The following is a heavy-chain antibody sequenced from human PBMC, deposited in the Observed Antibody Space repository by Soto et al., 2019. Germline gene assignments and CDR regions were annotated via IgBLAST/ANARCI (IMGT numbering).Heavy chain of an antibody. J-gene: IGHJ4*02. V-gene: IGHV3-30-3*01. CDR3: ARVAVEMATIHVFDY. Sequence: QVPLVESGGGVVQPGRSLRLSCAASGFTFSSYAMHWVRQAPGKGLEWVAVISYDGSNKYYADSVKGRFTISRDNFKNTLYLQMNSLRAEETAVYYCARVAVEMATIHVFDYWGQGTLVTVSS. D-gene: IGHD5-12*01. CDR2: ISYDGSNK. CDR1: GFTFSSYA.